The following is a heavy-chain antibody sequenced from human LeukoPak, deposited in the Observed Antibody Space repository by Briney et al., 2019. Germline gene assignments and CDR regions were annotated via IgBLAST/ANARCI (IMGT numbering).Heavy chain of an antibody. Sequence: ASVKVSCKAFGYTVTSYYIFWARQAPGQGLEWMGIINFSGGATTSAQKFQGRVTITRDTSTRTVYMELNSLRSDNTAVYYCASRDSNGYHYQFDYWGQGTLVTVSS. V-gene: IGHV1-46*01. J-gene: IGHJ4*02. CDR3: ASRDSNGYHYQFDY. D-gene: IGHD3-22*01. CDR2: INFSGGAT. CDR1: GYTVTSYY.